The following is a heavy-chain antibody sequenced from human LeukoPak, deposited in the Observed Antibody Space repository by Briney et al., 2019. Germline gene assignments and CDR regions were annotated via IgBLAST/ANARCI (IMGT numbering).Heavy chain of an antibody. D-gene: IGHD5-24*01. J-gene: IGHJ4*02. CDR1: GFTFSSYG. CDR2: IWYDGSNK. CDR3: ARDLNYNLDF. V-gene: IGHV3-33*01. Sequence: GGSLRLSCAASGFTFSSYGMHWVRQAPGKGLEWVAIIWYDGSNKYYADSVKGRFTISRDSSKNTLYLQMNSLRAEDTAVYYCARDLNYNLDFWGQGTLVTVSS.